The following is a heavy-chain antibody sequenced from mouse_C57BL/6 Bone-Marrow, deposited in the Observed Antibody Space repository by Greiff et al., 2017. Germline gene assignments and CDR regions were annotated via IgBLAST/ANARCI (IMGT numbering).Heavy chain of an antibody. V-gene: IGHV1-15*01. CDR1: GYTFTDYE. J-gene: IGHJ1*03. Sequence: VQLQQSGAELVRPGASVTLSCKASGYTFTDYEMHWVKQTPVHGLEWIGAIDPETGGTAYNQKFKGKAILTADKSSSTAYMELRSLTSEDSAVYYCTRELIYYGNYGTLNDVWGTGTTVTVSS. D-gene: IGHD2-1*01. CDR3: TRELIYYGNYGTLNDV. CDR2: IDPETGGT.